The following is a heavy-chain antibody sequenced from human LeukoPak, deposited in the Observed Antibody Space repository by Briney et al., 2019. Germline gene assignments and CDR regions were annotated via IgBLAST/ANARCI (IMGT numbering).Heavy chain of an antibody. D-gene: IGHD4-17*01. CDR3: ARFYGDYARYMDV. J-gene: IGHJ6*03. CDR2: IYHSGST. CDR1: GYSISSGYY. Sequence: SETLSLTCTVSGYSISSGYYWGWIRQPPGKWLEWIGSIYHSGSTYYNPSLKSRVTISVDTSKNQFSLKLSSVTAADTAVCYCARFYGDYARYMDVWGKGTTVTVSS. V-gene: IGHV4-38-2*02.